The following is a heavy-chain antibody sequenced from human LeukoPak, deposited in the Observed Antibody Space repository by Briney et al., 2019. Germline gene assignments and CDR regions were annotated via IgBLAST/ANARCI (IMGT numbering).Heavy chain of an antibody. CDR1: GGSISSYY. J-gene: IGHJ3*02. D-gene: IGHD3-22*01. CDR2: IYYSGST. CDR3: ARDGYYDSSGYYPDNAFDI. V-gene: IGHV4-59*01. Sequence: PSETLSLTCTVSGGSISSYYWSWIRQPPGKGLEWIGYIYYSGSTNYNPSLKSRVTISVDTSKNQFSLKLSSVTAADTAVYYCARDGYYDSSGYYPDNAFDIWGQGTMVAVSS.